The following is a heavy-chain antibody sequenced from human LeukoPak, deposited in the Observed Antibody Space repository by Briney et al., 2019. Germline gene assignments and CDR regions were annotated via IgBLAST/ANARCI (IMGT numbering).Heavy chain of an antibody. CDR3: ARVPLDY. Sequence: PGGSLRLSCAASGFTFSSYSMNWVRQAPGKGLEWVSYIGSTSSPVYYADSVKGRFTITRDNAKSSLYLQMNSLRDEDTAVYYCARVPLDYWGQGTLVTVSS. V-gene: IGHV3-48*02. CDR2: IGSTSSPV. J-gene: IGHJ4*02. CDR1: GFTFSSYS.